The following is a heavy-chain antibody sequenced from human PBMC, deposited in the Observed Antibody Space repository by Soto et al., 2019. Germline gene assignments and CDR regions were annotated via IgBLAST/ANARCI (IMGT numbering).Heavy chain of an antibody. CDR1: GGSISSSSYY. V-gene: IGHV4-39*01. Sequence: SETLSLTCTVSGGSISSSSYYWGWIRQPPGKGLEWIGSIYYSGSTYYNPSLKSRVTISVDTSKNQFSLKLSSVTAADTAVYYCATSRVYYDFWSGHDPYIDYWGQGTLVTVSS. J-gene: IGHJ4*02. CDR2: IYYSGST. CDR3: ATSRVYYDFWSGHDPYIDY. D-gene: IGHD3-3*01.